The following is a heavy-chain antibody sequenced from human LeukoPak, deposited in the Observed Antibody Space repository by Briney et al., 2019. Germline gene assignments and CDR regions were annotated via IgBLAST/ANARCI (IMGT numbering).Heavy chain of an antibody. CDR2: TSRNGGRP. CDR1: GVTFSRFA. D-gene: IGHD4-17*01. J-gene: IGHJ5*02. V-gene: IGHV3-64D*09. Sequence: GGSLRLSCSASGVTFSRFAMHWVRHALGKGLEHVSVTSRNGGRPYYADSGKGSFPISRGNPKNSLYLQLRGLKLEDGPVYTGVKDCVDYGENGLFDPWGQGTLVTVPS. CDR3: VKDCVDYGENGLFDP.